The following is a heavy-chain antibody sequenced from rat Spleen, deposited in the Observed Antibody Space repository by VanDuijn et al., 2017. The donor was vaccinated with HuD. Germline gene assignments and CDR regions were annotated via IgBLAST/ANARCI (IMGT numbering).Heavy chain of an antibody. J-gene: IGHJ3*01. CDR3: ATGPRILRLDWFAY. CDR1: GFSFGDYA. Sequence: EVQLVESGGGLVQPGRSLKFSCAASGFSFGDYAMAWVRQAPKKGLEWVATIRYDGSSTYYRDSVKGRFTISRDNEKRTLYLQMDSLRSEDTATYYCATGPRILRLDWFAYWGQGTLVTVSS. CDR2: IRYDGSST. D-gene: IGHD1-6*01. V-gene: IGHV5-17*01.